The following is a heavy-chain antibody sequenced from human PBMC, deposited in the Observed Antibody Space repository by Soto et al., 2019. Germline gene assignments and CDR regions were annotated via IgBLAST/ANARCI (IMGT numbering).Heavy chain of an antibody. D-gene: IGHD2-15*01. CDR2: INPSGGST. CDR3: ARDGRYSGSGGSCYNCGMDV. CDR1: GYTFTSYY. J-gene: IGHJ6*02. Sequence: QVQLVQSGAEVKKPGASVKVSCKASGYTFTSYYMHWVRQAPGQGLEWMGIINPSGGSTSYAQKFQGRVTMTRDTSTSTVYMELSSLTSEYTAVYYCARDGRYSGSGGSCYNCGMDVWGQGTTVTVSS. V-gene: IGHV1-46*01.